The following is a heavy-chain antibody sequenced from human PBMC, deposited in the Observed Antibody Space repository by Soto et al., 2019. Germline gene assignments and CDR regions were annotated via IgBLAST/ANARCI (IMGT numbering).Heavy chain of an antibody. V-gene: IGHV1-8*01. D-gene: IGHD6-6*01. J-gene: IGHJ6*03. CDR3: ARLSEESSSSNYYYFYMDA. Sequence: GASVKVSCKASGYTFTRYDITWVRQATGQGLEWMGWMNPQTGNTAYAEKFQGRVTMTRSTSINTAYMELSDLRSEDTAVYYCARLSEESSSSNYYYFYMDAWGKGSTVTVSS. CDR1: GYTFTRYD. CDR2: MNPQTGNT.